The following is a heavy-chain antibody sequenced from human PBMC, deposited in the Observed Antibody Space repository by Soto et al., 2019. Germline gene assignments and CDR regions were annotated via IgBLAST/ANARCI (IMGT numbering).Heavy chain of an antibody. J-gene: IGHJ4*02. CDR2: ISWNSGSI. Sequence: EVQLLESGGGLVQPGGSLRLSCAASGFTFSSYAMSWVRQAPGKGLEWVSGISWNSGSIGYEDSVKGRFTISRDNAKNSLYLQMICLRAEDTALYYCAKDRGVFGVVIIQCFDYWGQGTLVTVSS. CDR1: GFTFSSYA. V-gene: IGHV3-9*01. D-gene: IGHD3-3*01. CDR3: AKDRGVFGVVIIQCFDY.